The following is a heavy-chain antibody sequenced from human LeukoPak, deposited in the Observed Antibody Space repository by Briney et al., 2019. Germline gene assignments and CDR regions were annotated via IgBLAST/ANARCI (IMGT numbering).Heavy chain of an antibody. D-gene: IGHD5-24*01. CDR1: GFTFSNYW. CDR3: ARNFRDGYNNSFDY. CDR2: IKLDGSVK. V-gene: IGHV3-7*01. J-gene: IGHJ4*02. Sequence: GGSLRLSCAAFGFTFSNYWMNWVRQAPGKGLEWVAIIKLDGSVKYYADSVKGRFTISRDNAKNSLYLQMNSLRAEDTAVYYCARNFRDGYNNSFDYWGQGTLVTVSS.